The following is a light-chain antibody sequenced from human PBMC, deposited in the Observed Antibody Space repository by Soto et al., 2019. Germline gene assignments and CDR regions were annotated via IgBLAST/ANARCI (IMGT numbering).Light chain of an antibody. J-gene: IGLJ1*01. CDR1: SSDVGGNKY. V-gene: IGLV2-14*03. Sequence: QSVLPQPASVSGSPGQSITISCTGTSSDVGGNKYVSWYQHYPGKAPKLMICDVSNRPSGVSNRFSGSKSGNTASLTISGLQAEDEADYYCSAFTGTTYVFGTGTKLTVL. CDR2: DVS. CDR3: SAFTGTTYV.